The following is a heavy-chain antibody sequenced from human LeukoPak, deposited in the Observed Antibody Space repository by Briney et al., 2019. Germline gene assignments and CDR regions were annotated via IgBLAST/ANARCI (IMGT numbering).Heavy chain of an antibody. V-gene: IGHV1-2*02. D-gene: IGHD6-13*01. Sequence: ASVKVSCKASGYTFTGYYMHWVRQAPGQGLEWMGWIKPNSGGTNYAQKFHGRVTMTRDTSISTAYMELSRLTSDDTAVYYCARHGAAGSSHVVPWAEGTLVTISS. CDR2: IKPNSGGT. J-gene: IGHJ5*02. CDR3: ARHGAAGSSHVVP. CDR1: GYTFTGYY.